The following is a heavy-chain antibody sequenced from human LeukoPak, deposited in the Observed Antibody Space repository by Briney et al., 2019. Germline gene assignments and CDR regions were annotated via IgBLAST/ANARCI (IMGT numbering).Heavy chain of an antibody. Sequence: PSETLSLTCTVSGGSISSYYWSWIRQPAGKGLEWIGRFYTSGSTNYNPSLKSRVTVSVDTSKNQFSLKLSSVTAADTAVYYCARDRTAAGFFDYWGQGTLVTVSS. J-gene: IGHJ4*02. CDR3: ARDRTAAGFFDY. CDR1: GGSISSYY. D-gene: IGHD6-13*01. V-gene: IGHV4-4*07. CDR2: FYTSGST.